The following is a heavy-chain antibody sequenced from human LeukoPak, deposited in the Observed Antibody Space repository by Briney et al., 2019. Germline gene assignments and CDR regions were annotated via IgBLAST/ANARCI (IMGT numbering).Heavy chain of an antibody. CDR1: GFTFSSYS. Sequence: GSQRLSCAASGFTFSSYSMNWVRQAPGKGLEWVSSISSSSSYIYYADSVKGRFTISRDNAKNSLYLQMNSLRAEDTAVYYCARSNADIVVVPAAIPFDYWGQGTLVTVSS. J-gene: IGHJ4*02. D-gene: IGHD2-2*01. CDR2: ISSSSSYI. V-gene: IGHV3-21*01. CDR3: ARSNADIVVVPAAIPFDY.